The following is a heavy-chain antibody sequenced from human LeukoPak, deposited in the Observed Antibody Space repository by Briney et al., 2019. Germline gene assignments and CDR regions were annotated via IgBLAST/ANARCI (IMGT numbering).Heavy chain of an antibody. CDR1: GFTFSSYS. CDR2: ITSDGNTI. Sequence: SGGSLRLSCAASGFTFSSYSMNWVRQAPGKGLEWDSYITSDGNTIFYADSVRGRFTISRDNAKNSLCLQMNSLRAEDTAIYYCARDHYWALDYWGQGTLVTVSS. J-gene: IGHJ4*02. CDR3: ARDHYWALDY. V-gene: IGHV3-48*01. D-gene: IGHD2-15*01.